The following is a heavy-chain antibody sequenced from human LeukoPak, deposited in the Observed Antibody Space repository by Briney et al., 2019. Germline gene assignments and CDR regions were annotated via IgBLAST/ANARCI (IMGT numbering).Heavy chain of an antibody. CDR1: GFTFSSYW. Sequence: GGSLRLSCAASGFTFSSYWMSWVRQAPGKGLEWVANIKQDGSEKYYVDSVKGRFTISRDNAKNSLYLQMNSLRAEDTAVYYCASSDVVTAMARDDYWGQRTLVTVSS. D-gene: IGHD5-18*01. CDR3: ASSDVVTAMARDDY. V-gene: IGHV3-7*01. CDR2: IKQDGSEK. J-gene: IGHJ4*02.